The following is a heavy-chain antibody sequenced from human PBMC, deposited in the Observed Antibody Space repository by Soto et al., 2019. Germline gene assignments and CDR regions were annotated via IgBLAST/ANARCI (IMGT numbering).Heavy chain of an antibody. Sequence: PSETLSLTCTVSGGSISSGGYYWSWIRQHPGKGLEWIGYIYYSGSTYYNPSLKSRVTISVDTSKNQFSLKLSSVTAADTAVYYCARSCSSTSCYFDYWGQGTLVTVSS. D-gene: IGHD2-2*01. J-gene: IGHJ4*02. CDR2: IYYSGST. CDR1: GGSISSGGYY. CDR3: ARSCSSTSCYFDY. V-gene: IGHV4-31*03.